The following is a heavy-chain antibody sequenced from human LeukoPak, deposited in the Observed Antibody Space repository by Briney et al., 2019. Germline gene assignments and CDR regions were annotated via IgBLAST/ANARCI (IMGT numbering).Heavy chain of an antibody. Sequence: GGSLRLSCAASGFTFSNYGMRWVRQAPGKGLEWVSGISDSGDSTYYADSVKGRFTISRDNSDNTLFLQMNSLRPEDTAVYYCAKTTGRGDEYFQHWGQGTLVTVSS. CDR1: GFTFSNYG. CDR2: ISDSGDST. CDR3: AKTTGRGDEYFQH. D-gene: IGHD1-1*01. J-gene: IGHJ1*01. V-gene: IGHV3-23*01.